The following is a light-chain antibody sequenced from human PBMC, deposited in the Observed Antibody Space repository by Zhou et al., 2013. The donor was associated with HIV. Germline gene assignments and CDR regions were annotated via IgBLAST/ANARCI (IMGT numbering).Light chain of an antibody. J-gene: IGKJ1*01. V-gene: IGKV1-17*01. CDR3: LQHSSYPWT. Sequence: DIQMTQSPSSLSASVGDRVTITCRASQGIGNDLNWYQQKPGKAPMRLIYGASTLQRWVPSRFSGSGSGTEFTLTISSLQPEDLATYYCLQHSSYPWTFGHGTKVDVK. CDR1: QGIGND. CDR2: GAS.